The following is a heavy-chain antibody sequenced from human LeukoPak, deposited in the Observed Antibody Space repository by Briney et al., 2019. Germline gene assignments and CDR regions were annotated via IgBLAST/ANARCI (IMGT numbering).Heavy chain of an antibody. V-gene: IGHV3-74*01. CDR1: VFTFSGYW. D-gene: IGHD3-3*01. CDR2: TNRDGSST. J-gene: IGHJ4*02. CDR3: ARDSVEWYIFDY. Sequence: PGGSLRLPCAASVFTFSGYWMHWVRQAPGKGPVWVARTNRDGSSTAYADSVKGRFTISKDNAKNTLYLLMNSLRAEDTAVYYCARDSVEWYIFDYWGQGTLVTVSS.